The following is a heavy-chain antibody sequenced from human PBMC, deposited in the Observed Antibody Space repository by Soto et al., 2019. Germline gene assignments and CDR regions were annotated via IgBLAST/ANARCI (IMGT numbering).Heavy chain of an antibody. J-gene: IGHJ4*02. CDR3: AKLVRDYCSGTRCYPAEY. D-gene: IGHD2-2*01. CDR1: GVTFSSYA. CDR2: IRGSGVST. V-gene: IGHV3-23*01. Sequence: EVQLLESGGGFVQPGGSLRLSCAASGVTFSSYAMSCVRQAPGKWLVWVSPIRGSGVSTYYADSVKGRFTISRDNYKNTLYLQMNSLRAEDTAVYYCAKLVRDYCSGTRCYPAEYWGQGNLVTVSS.